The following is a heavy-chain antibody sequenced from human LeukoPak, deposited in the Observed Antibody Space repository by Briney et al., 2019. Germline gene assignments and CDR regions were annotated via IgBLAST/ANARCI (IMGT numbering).Heavy chain of an antibody. Sequence: PGGSLRLSCAASGFTFSSYAMSWVRQAPGKGLEWVSIIYTTGTTFYADSVKGRFTISRDNSKNTLYLQMNSLRAEDTAVYYCARGFVRAFDYWGQGTLVTVSS. CDR2: IYTTGTT. D-gene: IGHD3-10*01. CDR3: ARGFVRAFDY. V-gene: IGHV3-53*01. J-gene: IGHJ4*02. CDR1: GFTFSSYA.